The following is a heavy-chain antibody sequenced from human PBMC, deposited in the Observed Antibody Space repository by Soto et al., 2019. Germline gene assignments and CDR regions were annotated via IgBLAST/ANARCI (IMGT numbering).Heavy chain of an antibody. D-gene: IGHD2-21*02. V-gene: IGHV4-30-4*08. CDR1: GDSISSDYYH. Sequence: QVQLQQSGPGLVKPSQTLSLTCTVSGDSISSDYYHWTWIRQSPGKGLEWIGDIHHSGSILYNPSLTSRVTLSMDTSTNHGSLHLSSVTAPDTAVYFCAREDDGGDRLDVWGQRDTLTVSS. J-gene: IGHJ6*02. CDR3: AREDDGGDRLDV. CDR2: IHHSGSI.